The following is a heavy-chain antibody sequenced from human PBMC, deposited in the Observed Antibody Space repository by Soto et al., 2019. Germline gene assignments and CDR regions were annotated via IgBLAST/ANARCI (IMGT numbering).Heavy chain of an antibody. Sequence: QVQLVESGGGVVQPGRSLRISCAASGFNFRTYGIHWVRQAPGKGLEWVALISKDGSHSYYAHSVKGRFTTSRDNSQNKAFLQVNSLRADDTAVYFCARGTDYADLGNAEYFHPWGQGTLVTVSS. CDR1: GFNFRTYG. J-gene: IGHJ1*01. CDR2: ISKDGSHS. D-gene: IGHD4-17*01. CDR3: ARGTDYADLGNAEYFHP. V-gene: IGHV3-30*03.